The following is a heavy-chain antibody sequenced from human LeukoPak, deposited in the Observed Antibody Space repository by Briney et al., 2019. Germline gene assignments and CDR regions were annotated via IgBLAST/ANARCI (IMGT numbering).Heavy chain of an antibody. D-gene: IGHD3-10*01. CDR2: IKQDGSEK. J-gene: IGHJ4*02. Sequence: PGGSLRLSCAASGFTFSSYWMSWVRQAPGKGLEWVANIKQDGSEKYYVDSVKGRFTISRDNAKNSLYLQMNSLRAEDTAVYYCARFWEPTRPNKGQLDYWGQGTLVTVSS. V-gene: IGHV3-7*01. CDR3: ARFWEPTRPNKGQLDY. CDR1: GFTFSSYW.